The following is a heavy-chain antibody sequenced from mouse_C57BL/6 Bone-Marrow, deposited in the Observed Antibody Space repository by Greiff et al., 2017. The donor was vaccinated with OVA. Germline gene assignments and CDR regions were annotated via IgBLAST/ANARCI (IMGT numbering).Heavy chain of an antibody. CDR2: ISNGGGST. J-gene: IGHJ4*01. CDR1: GFTFSDYY. CDR3: ARRTTVSYAMDY. D-gene: IGHD1-1*01. Sequence: EVQLMESGGGLVQPGGSLKLSCAASGFTFSDYYMYWVRQTPEKRLEWVAYISNGGGSTYYPDTVKGRFTISRDNAKNTLYLQMSRLKSEDTAMYYCARRTTVSYAMDYWGQGTSVTVSS. V-gene: IGHV5-12*01.